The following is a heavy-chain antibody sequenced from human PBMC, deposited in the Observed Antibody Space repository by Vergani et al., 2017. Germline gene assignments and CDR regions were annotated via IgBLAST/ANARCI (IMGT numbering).Heavy chain of an antibody. V-gene: IGHV3-21*01. Sequence: LVESGGGLVKPGGSLRLSCAASGFTFSSFSMHWVRQAPGKGLEWVSSITSSSSYIYYADSVKGRFTISRDSAKSSLYLQMNSLRAEDTAVYYCARGTAGAQNFNYYGMDVWGQGTTVTVFS. CDR1: GFTFSSFS. J-gene: IGHJ6*02. CDR3: ARGTAGAQNFNYYGMDV. D-gene: IGHD3-3*01. CDR2: ITSSSSYI.